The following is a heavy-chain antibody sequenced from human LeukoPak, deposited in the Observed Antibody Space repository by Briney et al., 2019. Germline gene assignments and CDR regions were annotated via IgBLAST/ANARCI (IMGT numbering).Heavy chain of an antibody. CDR1: GYSFTSYW. J-gene: IGHJ4*02. D-gene: IGHD3-22*01. CDR3: ARRAQGDSSGYYFALNY. Sequence: PGESLKISCKGSGYSFTSYWIGWVRQMPGKGLEWIGIIYPGDSDTRYSTSFQGEVTISADKSISTAYLQWSSLKASDTAMYYCARRAQGDSSGYYFALNYWGQGTLVTVSS. CDR2: IYPGDSDT. V-gene: IGHV5-51*01.